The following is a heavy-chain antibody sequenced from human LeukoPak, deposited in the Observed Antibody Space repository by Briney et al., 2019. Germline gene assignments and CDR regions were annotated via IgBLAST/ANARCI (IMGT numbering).Heavy chain of an antibody. CDR1: GAAISSGTYY. CDR3: ARGPEPGLELRFLEWYTPSGAFDI. V-gene: IGHV4-61*02. D-gene: IGHD3-3*01. Sequence: PSETLSLTCTVSGAAISSGTYYWSWIRQPAGKGLEWIGRIFTSGNTDYNPSLKSRVFISIETSKNRFSLTLNSVTAADTAVYYCARGPEPGLELRFLEWYTPSGAFDIWGQGTMVTVSS. J-gene: IGHJ3*02. CDR2: IFTSGNT.